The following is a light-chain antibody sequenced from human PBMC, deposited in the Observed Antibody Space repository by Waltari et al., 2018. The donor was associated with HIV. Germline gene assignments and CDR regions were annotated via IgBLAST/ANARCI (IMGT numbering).Light chain of an antibody. V-gene: IGLV3-21*04. CDR3: QVWDSATDHVL. J-gene: IGLJ2*01. CDR1: NIERKS. CDR2: YDT. Sequence: SSRLTQPPPVSVAPGETATITCGAINIERKSVHWYQQKAGQAPVVVMSYDTDRPAGIAERFSGFNSGHSATLIISRVGAGDEADYYCQVWDSATDHVLFGGGTRLTVL.